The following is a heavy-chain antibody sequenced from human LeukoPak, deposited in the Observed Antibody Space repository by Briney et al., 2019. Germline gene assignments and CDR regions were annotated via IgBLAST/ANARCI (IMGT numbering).Heavy chain of an antibody. D-gene: IGHD3-3*01. J-gene: IGHJ6*02. Sequence: GSSLRLSCAASGLSFSSYAMHWVRQAPGKGLEWVAVISYDGTEKYYGDSVKGRFTISRDNSKNTLYLQMNSLRAEDTAVYYCAKDARGKNSYYDFWSGYYYYYYYGMDVWGQGTTVTVSS. CDR1: GLSFSSYA. CDR3: AKDARGKNSYYDFWSGYYYYYYYGMDV. V-gene: IGHV3-30-3*01. CDR2: ISYDGTEK.